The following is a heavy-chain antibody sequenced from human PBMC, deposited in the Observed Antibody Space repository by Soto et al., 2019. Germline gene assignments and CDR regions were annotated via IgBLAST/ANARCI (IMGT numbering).Heavy chain of an antibody. D-gene: IGHD2-15*01. CDR2: ISGSGGST. J-gene: IGHJ4*02. Sequence: GGALRLSCAASGFTFSSYAMSWVRQAPGKGLEGVSAISGSGGSTYYADSVKGRFTISRDNSKNTLYLQINSLRAEDTAVYYCAPVAPDPHHSDYWGQGTLVTVSS. CDR1: GFTFSSYA. CDR3: APVAPDPHHSDY. V-gene: IGHV3-23*01.